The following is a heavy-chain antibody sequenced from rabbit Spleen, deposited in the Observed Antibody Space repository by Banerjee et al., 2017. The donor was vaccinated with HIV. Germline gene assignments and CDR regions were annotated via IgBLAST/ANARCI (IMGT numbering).Heavy chain of an antibody. V-gene: IGHV1S40*01. CDR3: ARHAGYAGYGYSTLDL. CDR1: GFSFSSSDY. CDR2: IAGSSSGFT. Sequence: QSLEESGGGLVQPEGSLALTCKASGFSFSSSDYICWVRQAPGKGLEWISCIAGSSSGFTYSATWAKGRFTISKSSSTTVTLQMTSLTAADTATYFCARHAGYAGYGYSTLDLWGPGTLVTVS. J-gene: IGHJ4*01. D-gene: IGHD8-1*01.